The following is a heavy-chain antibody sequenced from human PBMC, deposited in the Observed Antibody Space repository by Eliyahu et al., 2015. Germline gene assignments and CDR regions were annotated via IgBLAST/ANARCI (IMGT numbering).Heavy chain of an antibody. D-gene: IGHD2-2*01. CDR1: GFXFGNYA. CDR3: AKSLSSSSSFYDQ. J-gene: IGHJ4*02. CDR2: IDGSGFIT. Sequence: EVQLLESGGGLVQAGGSLTLSCATSGFXFGNYAMTWVRQGPGKGLEWVSSIDGSGFITYYADSVKGRFTVSRDIFRRKLSLQMNNLRAEDTAVYYCAKSLSSSSSFYDQWGQGTRVTISS. V-gene: IGHV3-23*01.